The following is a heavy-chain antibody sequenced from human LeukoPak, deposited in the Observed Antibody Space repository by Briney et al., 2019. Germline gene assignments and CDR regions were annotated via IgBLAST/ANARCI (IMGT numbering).Heavy chain of an antibody. CDR2: INPNSGGT. Sequence: GASVKVSSKASGYTVTGYYMHWVRQAPGQGLEWMGWINPNSGGTNYAQKFQGRVTMTRDTSISTAYMELSRLRSDDTAVYYCARGAHYHDSSEGYDYWGQGTLVTVSS. CDR3: ARGAHYHDSSEGYDY. J-gene: IGHJ4*02. V-gene: IGHV1-2*02. D-gene: IGHD3-22*01. CDR1: GYTVTGYY.